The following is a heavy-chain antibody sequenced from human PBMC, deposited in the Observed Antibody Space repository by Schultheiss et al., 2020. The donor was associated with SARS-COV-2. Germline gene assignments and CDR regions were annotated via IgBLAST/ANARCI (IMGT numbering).Heavy chain of an antibody. CDR2: ISGRGGST. CDR1: GFTFSSYA. V-gene: IGHV3-23*01. Sequence: GGSLRLSCAASGFTFSSYAMSWVRQAPGKGLEWVSAISGRGGSTYYADSVKGRFTISRDNSKNTLYLQMNSLRAEDTAVYYCAKDYCSSTSCYAGAGAFDIWGQGTMVTVS. CDR3: AKDYCSSTSCYAGAGAFDI. D-gene: IGHD2-2*01. J-gene: IGHJ3*02.